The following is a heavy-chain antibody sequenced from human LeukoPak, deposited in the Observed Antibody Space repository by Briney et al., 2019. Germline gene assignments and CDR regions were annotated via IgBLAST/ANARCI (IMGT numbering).Heavy chain of an antibody. J-gene: IGHJ4*01. Sequence: GGSLRLSCAASGFDFRSYGMHWVRQAPGKGLEWVAFIRNDGSNKYYADSVKGRFTISRDNAKNSLHLQMSSLRAEDTAVYYCARDSANVVGAKSIFDYWGQGALVTVSS. V-gene: IGHV3-30*02. CDR3: ARDSANVVGAKSIFDY. CDR1: GFDFRSYG. CDR2: IRNDGSNK. D-gene: IGHD1-26*01.